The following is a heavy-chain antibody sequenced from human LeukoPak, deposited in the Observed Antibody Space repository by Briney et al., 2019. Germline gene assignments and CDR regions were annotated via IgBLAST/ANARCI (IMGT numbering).Heavy chain of an antibody. CDR2: ISYDGSNK. V-gene: IGHV3-30*18. CDR1: GFTFSSYG. D-gene: IGHD6-13*01. CDR3: AKDGGYSSSWSDIDY. J-gene: IGHJ4*02. Sequence: HPGGSLRLSCAASGFTFSSYGMHWVRQAPGKGLEWVAVISYDGSNKYYADSVKGRFTISRDNSKNTLYLQMNSLRAEDTAVYYCAKDGGYSSSWSDIDYWGQGTLVTVSS.